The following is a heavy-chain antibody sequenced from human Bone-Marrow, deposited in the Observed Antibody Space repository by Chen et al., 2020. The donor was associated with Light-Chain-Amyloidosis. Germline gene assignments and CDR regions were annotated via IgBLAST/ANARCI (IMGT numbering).Heavy chain of an antibody. J-gene: IGHJ4*02. V-gene: IGHV3-7*01. CDR1: GFTFSSYW. Sequence: EVQLLESGGGLVQPGGSLRLSCAASGFTFSSYWMTWVRQAPGKGLEWVANIKEDGSEKYYVDSVKGRFTISRDNTKNSLLLQMNSLRAEDTAVYYCARGFATDYWGQGTLVTVSS. CDR2: IKEDGSEK. D-gene: IGHD2-15*01. CDR3: ARGFATDY.